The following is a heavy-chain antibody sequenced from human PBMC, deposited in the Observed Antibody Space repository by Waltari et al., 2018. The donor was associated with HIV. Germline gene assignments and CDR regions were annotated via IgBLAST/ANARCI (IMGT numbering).Heavy chain of an antibody. CDR1: GYTLSGYY. Sequence: QVQLVQSGAEVKKPGASVTVSCKASGYTLSGYYMQWVRQAPGQGLEWRGRIDRNSGGANYAQNFQDRVTMTRDTSISTAYMEVRSLTSDDTAVYYCARDRVSGGHDWWFDLWGRGTLVTVSS. J-gene: IGHJ2*01. V-gene: IGHV1-2*06. CDR3: ARDRVSGGHDWWFDL. CDR2: IDRNSGGA. D-gene: IGHD2-15*01.